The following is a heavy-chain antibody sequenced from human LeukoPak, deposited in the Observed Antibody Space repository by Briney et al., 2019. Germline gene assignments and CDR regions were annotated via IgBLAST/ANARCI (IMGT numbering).Heavy chain of an antibody. V-gene: IGHV4-4*07. CDR2: IDASGSS. Sequence: PETLSLTCSVSGGSITNYYWSWVRQPADEWLEWIGRIDASGSSNYNASLKSRVTMSADTSKIQFSLKLSSVTAADTAIYYCARGLDGYDWYFDLWGRGTLVTVSS. D-gene: IGHD5-24*01. J-gene: IGHJ2*01. CDR3: ARGLDGYDWYFDL. CDR1: GGSITNYY.